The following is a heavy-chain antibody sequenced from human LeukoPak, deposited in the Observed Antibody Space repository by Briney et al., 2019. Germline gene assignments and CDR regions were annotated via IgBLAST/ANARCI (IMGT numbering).Heavy chain of an antibody. Sequence: PSETLSLTCTVSGGSLSSYYWSWIRQPPGKGLEWIGYIYYSGSTNYNPSLKSRVTISVDTSKNQFSLKLSSVTAADTAVYYCARDRGSCSGGSCYSDYYYGMDVWGQGTTVTVSS. V-gene: IGHV4-59*01. J-gene: IGHJ6*02. CDR1: GGSLSSYY. CDR2: IYYSGST. CDR3: ARDRGSCSGGSCYSDYYYGMDV. D-gene: IGHD2-15*01.